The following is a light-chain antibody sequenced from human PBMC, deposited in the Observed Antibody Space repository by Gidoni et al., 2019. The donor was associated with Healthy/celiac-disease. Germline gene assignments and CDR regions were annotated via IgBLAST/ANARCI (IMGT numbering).Light chain of an antibody. J-gene: IGKJ4*01. Sequence: EVVVTQYPATLSLSPGERATLACRASQSVGSYLPWYQQKPGQAPRLLIYDASNRATGIPARFSGTGSGTDFTLTITSLEPEDFAVYYCQQRRNWQELPFGGGTKVEIK. V-gene: IGKV3-11*01. CDR1: QSVGSY. CDR2: DAS. CDR3: QQRRNWQELP.